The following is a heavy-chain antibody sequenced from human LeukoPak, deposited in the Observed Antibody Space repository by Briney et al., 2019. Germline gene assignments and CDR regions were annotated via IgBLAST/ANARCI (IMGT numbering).Heavy chain of an antibody. CDR3: ARVIVTGYYDAFDI. CDR2: IYSGGST. D-gene: IGHD3-9*01. J-gene: IGHJ3*02. Sequence: GGSLRLSCAASGFTVSSNHMSWVRQAPGKGLEWVSVIYSGGSTYYADSVKGRFTISRDNPKNTLYLQMNSLRAEDTAVYYCARVIVTGYYDAFDIWGQGTMVTVSS. V-gene: IGHV3-53*01. CDR1: GFTVSSNH.